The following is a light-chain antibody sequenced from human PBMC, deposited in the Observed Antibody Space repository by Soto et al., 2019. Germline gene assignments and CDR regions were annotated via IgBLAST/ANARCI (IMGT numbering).Light chain of an antibody. CDR2: DAS. CDR1: QSVSSY. CDR3: HQRNSWPLT. V-gene: IGKV3-11*01. J-gene: IGKJ4*01. Sequence: EIVLTQSPASLSLSPGERATLSCRASQSVSSYLAWYQQKPGQAPRLLIYDASNRATGIPARFSGSGSGTDFTLTISSLEAEDFAVYYCHQRNSWPLTFGGGTKVEIK.